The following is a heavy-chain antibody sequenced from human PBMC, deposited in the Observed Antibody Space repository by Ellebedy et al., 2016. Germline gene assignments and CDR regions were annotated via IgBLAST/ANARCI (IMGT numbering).Heavy chain of an antibody. CDR3: YYGHYSGS. J-gene: IGHJ4*02. CDR2: ISGDGDTT. V-gene: IGHV3-23*01. D-gene: IGHD4-17*01. CDR1: GFTFSTYS. Sequence: GGSLRLXXAASGFTFSTYSMNWVRQAPGGGLEWISTISGDGDTTFSADSVKGRFTISRDNSRYTLYLQMDSLRAADTAVYYCYYGHYSGSWGQGTLVTVSS.